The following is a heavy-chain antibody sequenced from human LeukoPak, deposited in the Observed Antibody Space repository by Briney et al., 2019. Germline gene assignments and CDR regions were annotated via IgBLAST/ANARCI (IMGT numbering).Heavy chain of an antibody. D-gene: IGHD6-13*01. CDR3: AKVSSSSTKKSYFDY. Sequence: PGGSLRLSCAPSGFTFVDYGLSWVRRAPGKGLEWLCAINYNGAITNYADSVKGRFTISRDNAKNSLYLRMDSLRAEDTAVYYCAKVSSSSTKKSYFDYWGQGTLVTVSS. CDR2: INYNGAIT. J-gene: IGHJ4*02. V-gene: IGHV3-20*04. CDR1: GFTFVDYG.